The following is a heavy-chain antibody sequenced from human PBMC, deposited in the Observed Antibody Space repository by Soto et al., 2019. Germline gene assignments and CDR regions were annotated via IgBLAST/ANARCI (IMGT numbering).Heavy chain of an antibody. D-gene: IGHD2-2*01. V-gene: IGHV4-39*01. J-gene: IGHJ6*02. CDR1: EGCGNSNSYS. CDR2: IYSSETT. CDR3: GRLNVYCASSGCHGYYVMDV. Sequence: LSVTCSVAEGCGNSNSYSRGWNRQTPGKGLEWIGTIYSSETTHYNPSLRSRVTISVGTSMNEFSLSLRSVTAADTAVYYCGRLNVYCASSGCHGYYVMDVWGHGTTVTVSS.